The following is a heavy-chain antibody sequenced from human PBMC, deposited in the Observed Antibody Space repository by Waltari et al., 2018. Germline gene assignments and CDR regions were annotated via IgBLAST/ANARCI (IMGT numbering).Heavy chain of an antibody. Sequence: QLQLQLSGPGLVKPSETLSLTCTGPGVPISCTGYCWGWIRWPPGRGLESIGHFCHGGKTYYNPSLRNRLSMSEDTSKSHFSLKLSSMSAPDTAVYYCARLSAALDDFYFYDYWGLGIPVTVSS. CDR3: ARLSAALDDFYFYDY. CDR2: FCHGGKT. D-gene: IGHD1-1*01. V-gene: IGHV4-39*02. CDR1: GVPISCTGYC. J-gene: IGHJ4*02.